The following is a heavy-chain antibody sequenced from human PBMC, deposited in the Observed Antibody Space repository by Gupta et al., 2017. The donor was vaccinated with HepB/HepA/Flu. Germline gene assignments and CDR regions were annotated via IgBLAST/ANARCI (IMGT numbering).Heavy chain of an antibody. CDR1: GFTFSHYW. CDR3: AILTMAPGRGAFDI. CDR2: VNSDGSST. Sequence: EMQLVESGGGLVQPGGSLRLSCVASGFTFSHYWMHWVRQAPGKGLVWVSRVNSDGSSTTYAESVEGRFIISRDNAKNTLYLHINSLRAEDTAVYYCAILTMAPGRGAFDIWGQGTMVTVSA. J-gene: IGHJ3*02. V-gene: IGHV3-74*01. D-gene: IGHD3-10*01.